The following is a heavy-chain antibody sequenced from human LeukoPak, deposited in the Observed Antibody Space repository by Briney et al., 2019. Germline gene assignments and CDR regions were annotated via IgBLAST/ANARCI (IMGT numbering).Heavy chain of an antibody. Sequence: ASETLSLTCTVSGASISNHYWNWVRQSPGKGLEWIGYVYDSGSTNYNPSLKSRVTISVDTSKNQFSPKLSSVTAADTAVYYCARLVAYCDKTSCSGSWGQGALVTVSS. CDR1: GASISNHY. J-gene: IGHJ4*02. CDR3: ARLVAYCDKTSCSGS. D-gene: IGHD2-21*01. CDR2: VYDSGST. V-gene: IGHV4-59*11.